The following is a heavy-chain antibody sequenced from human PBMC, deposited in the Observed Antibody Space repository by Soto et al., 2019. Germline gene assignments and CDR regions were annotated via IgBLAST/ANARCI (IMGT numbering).Heavy chain of an antibody. V-gene: IGHV3-30-3*01. CDR3: ARDPLGGELELRWFDP. CDR1: GFTFSSYA. CDR2: ISYDGSNK. D-gene: IGHD1-7*01. J-gene: IGHJ5*02. Sequence: QVQLVESGGGVVQPGRSLRLSCAASGFTFSSYAMHWVRQAPGKGLEWVAVISYDGSNKYYADSVKGRFTISRDNSKNTLYLQMNSLRAEDTAVYYCARDPLGGELELRWFDPWGQGTLVTVSS.